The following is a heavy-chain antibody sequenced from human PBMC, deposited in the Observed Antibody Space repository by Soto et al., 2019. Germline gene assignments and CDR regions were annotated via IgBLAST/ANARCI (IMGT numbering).Heavy chain of an antibody. Sequence: GASVKVSCKASGGTFSSYTISWVRQAPGQGLEWMGRIIPILGIANYAQKFQGRVTITADKSTSTAYMELSSLRSEDTAVYYCARDIYCSSTSCYVLGNWFDPWGQGTLVTVSS. CDR3: ARDIYCSSTSCYVLGNWFDP. V-gene: IGHV1-69*04. J-gene: IGHJ5*02. CDR2: IIPILGIA. D-gene: IGHD2-2*01. CDR1: GGTFSSYT.